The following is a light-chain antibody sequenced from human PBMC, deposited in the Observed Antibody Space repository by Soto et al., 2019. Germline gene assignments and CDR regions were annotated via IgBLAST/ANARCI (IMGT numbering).Light chain of an antibody. CDR3: QHYNSYSEA. Sequence: DIQVTQSPASLCLCVGGIVTITCRASQTISSWLAWYQQKPGKAPKLLIYKASTLKSGVPSRFSGSGSGTEFTLTISSLQPDDFATYYCQHYNSYSEAFGQGTKVDIK. CDR1: QTISSW. CDR2: KAS. J-gene: IGKJ1*01. V-gene: IGKV1-5*03.